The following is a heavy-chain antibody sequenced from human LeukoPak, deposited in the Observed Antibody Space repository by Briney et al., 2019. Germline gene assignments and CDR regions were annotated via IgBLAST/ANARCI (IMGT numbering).Heavy chain of an antibody. D-gene: IGHD2-15*01. CDR3: ARDCSGGSCYFSLWWYFDL. V-gene: IGHV3-21*01. J-gene: IGHJ2*01. CDR2: ISSSSSYI. CDR1: GFTFSSYS. Sequence: PGGSLRLSXAASGFTFSSYSMNWVRQAPGKGVEWVSCISSSSSYIYYADSVKGRFTISRDNAKNSLYLQMNSLRAEDTAVYYCARDCSGGSCYFSLWWYFDLWGRGTLVTVSS.